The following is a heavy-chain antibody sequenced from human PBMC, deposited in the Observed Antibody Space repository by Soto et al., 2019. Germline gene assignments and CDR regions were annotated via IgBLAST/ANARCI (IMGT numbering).Heavy chain of an antibody. V-gene: IGHV3-33*01. CDR2: IWYDGSNK. D-gene: IGHD3-22*01. CDR3: ARAYCDSSGYGYFHY. Sequence: QVQLVESGGGVVQPGRSLRLSCAASGFTFSSYGMHWVRQAPGKGLEWVAVIWYDGSNKYYADSVKGRFTISRDNYKNTLYLKMNSLRAEDTAVYYCARAYCDSSGYGYFHYWGQGTLVTVSS. J-gene: IGHJ4*02. CDR1: GFTFSSYG.